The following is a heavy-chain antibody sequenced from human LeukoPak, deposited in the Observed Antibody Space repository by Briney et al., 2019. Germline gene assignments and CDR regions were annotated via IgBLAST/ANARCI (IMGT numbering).Heavy chain of an antibody. Sequence: PGGSLRLSCAASGFTFTNHAMAWVRLAPGKGLEWVSTLSSIGARTYSAASVKGRYTISRDNSRNTMYLQMDSLRADDTGVYFCARTPNRDGYSHIDFWGQGAVVTVSS. D-gene: IGHD5-24*01. V-gene: IGHV3-23*01. CDR1: GFTFTNHA. CDR2: LSSIGART. CDR3: ARTPNRDGYSHIDF. J-gene: IGHJ4*02.